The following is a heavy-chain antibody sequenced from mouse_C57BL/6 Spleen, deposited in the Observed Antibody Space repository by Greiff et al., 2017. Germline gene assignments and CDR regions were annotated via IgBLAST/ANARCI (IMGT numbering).Heavy chain of an antibody. D-gene: IGHD2-10*01. CDR3: TAYSGFAY. V-gene: IGHV6-3*01. Sequence: EVKLMESGGGLVQPGGSMKLSCVASGFTFSNYWMNWVRQSPEKGLEWVAQIRLKSDNYATHYAESVKGRFTISRDDSKSSVYLQMNNLRAEDTGIYYCTAYSGFAYWGQGTLVTVSA. CDR1: GFTFSNYW. CDR2: IRLKSDNYAT. J-gene: IGHJ3*01.